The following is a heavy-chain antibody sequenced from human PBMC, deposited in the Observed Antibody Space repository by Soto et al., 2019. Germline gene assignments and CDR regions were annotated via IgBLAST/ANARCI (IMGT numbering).Heavy chain of an antibody. CDR2: ISAYNGNT. V-gene: IGHV1-18*04. J-gene: IGHJ4*02. Sequence: GASVKVSCKASGYTFTSYGISWVRQAPGQGLEWMGWISAYNGNTNYAQKLQGRVTMTTDTSTSTAYMELRSLRSDDTAVYYCARDRYYGGNGVRIFDYWGQGTLVTVSS. D-gene: IGHD4-17*01. CDR3: ARDRYYGGNGVRIFDY. CDR1: GYTFTSYG.